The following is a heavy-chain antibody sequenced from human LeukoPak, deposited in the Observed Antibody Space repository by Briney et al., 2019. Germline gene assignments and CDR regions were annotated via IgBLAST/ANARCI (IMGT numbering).Heavy chain of an antibody. V-gene: IGHV3-9*01. J-gene: IGHJ4*02. CDR3: AKDESSGWYYFDY. Sequence: PGRSLRLSCAASGFTFDDYAMHWVRQAPGKGLEWVSGISWNSGGIGYADSVKGRFTISRDNAKNSLYLQMNSLRAEDTAVYYCAKDESSGWYYFDYWGQGTLVTVSS. D-gene: IGHD6-19*01. CDR2: ISWNSGGI. CDR1: GFTFDDYA.